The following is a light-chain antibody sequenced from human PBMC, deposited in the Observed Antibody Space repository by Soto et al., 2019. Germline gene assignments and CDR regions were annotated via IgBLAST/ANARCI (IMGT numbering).Light chain of an antibody. CDR2: GAS. CDR3: QQYQTWPPLT. V-gene: IGKV3-15*01. J-gene: IGKJ4*01. Sequence: EIVMTQSPASLSVSPGERATLSSRASRTVSSNLAWYQHKPGQAPRLLIYGASTRATAIPARFSGSGSGTEFTLTISSLQSEDFAVYYCQQYQTWPPLTFGGGTKVEIK. CDR1: RTVSSN.